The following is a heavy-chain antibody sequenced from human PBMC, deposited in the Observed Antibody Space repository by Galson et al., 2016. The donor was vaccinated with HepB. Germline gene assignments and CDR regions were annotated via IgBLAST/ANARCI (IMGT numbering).Heavy chain of an antibody. CDR1: GFSFDTPGVG. CDR3: GQYRSRSAWYPY. D-gene: IGHD6-19*01. Sequence: PALVKPTQTLTLTCTFSGFSFDTPGVGVGWIRQPPGKALEWLALVYWDDDKRYSPSLKNRLTVTKDSSRDQVVLTMTSMDDVDTAKYYCGQYRSRSAWYPYWGQGILVTVSS. J-gene: IGHJ4*02. V-gene: IGHV2-5*02. CDR2: VYWDDDK.